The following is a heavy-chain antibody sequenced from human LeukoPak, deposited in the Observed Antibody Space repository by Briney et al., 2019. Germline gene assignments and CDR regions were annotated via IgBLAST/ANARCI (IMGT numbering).Heavy chain of an antibody. D-gene: IGHD6-6*01. V-gene: IGHV3-48*04. CDR1: GFTFSGSA. Sequence: GGSLRLSCTASGFTFSGSAMHWVRQAPGKGREGVSYISSSGSTIYYADSAKGRFTISRDNAKNSLYLQMNSLRAEDTAVYYCARGGRYSSSSIIRPNDYWGQGTLVTVSS. CDR2: ISSSGSTI. CDR3: ARGGRYSSSSIIRPNDY. J-gene: IGHJ4*02.